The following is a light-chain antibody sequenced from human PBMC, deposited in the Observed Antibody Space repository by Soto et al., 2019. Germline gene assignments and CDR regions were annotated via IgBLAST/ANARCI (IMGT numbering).Light chain of an antibody. V-gene: IGKV1-8*01. J-gene: IGKJ1*01. CDR2: AAS. CDR3: QQYYSYPRT. Sequence: AIRMTQSPSSLSASKKDRVTITCRASQGISSYLAWYQQKPGKAPKLLIYAASTLQSGVPSRFSGSGSGTDFTLTISCLQSEDFATYYCQQYYSYPRTFGQGTKVDIK. CDR1: QGISSY.